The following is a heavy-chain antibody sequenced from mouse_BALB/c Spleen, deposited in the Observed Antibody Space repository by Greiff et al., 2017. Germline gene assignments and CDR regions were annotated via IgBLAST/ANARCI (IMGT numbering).Heavy chain of an antibody. Sequence: VQVVESGPGLVAPSQSLSITCTVSGFSLTSYGVHWVRQPPGKGLEWLGVIWAGGSTNYNSALMSRLSISKDNSKSQVFLKMNSLQTDDTAMYYCAREEYGNYGGYFDVWGAGTTVTVSS. V-gene: IGHV2-9*02. CDR2: IWAGGST. CDR3: AREEYGNYGGYFDV. CDR1: GFSLTSYG. D-gene: IGHD2-10*02. J-gene: IGHJ1*01.